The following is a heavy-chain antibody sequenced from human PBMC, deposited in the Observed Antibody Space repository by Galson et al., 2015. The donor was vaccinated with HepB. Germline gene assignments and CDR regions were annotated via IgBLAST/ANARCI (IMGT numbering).Heavy chain of an antibody. Sequence: SVKVSCKAPGYTFTSYAINWVRQAPGQGLECMGWINTNTGNPTYAQGFTGRFVFSLDTSVSTAYLQISSLKAGDTAVYYCARAEQQLVFYYSYSYMDVWGKGTTVTVSS. CDR2: INTNTGNP. CDR3: ARAEQQLVFYYSYSYMDV. J-gene: IGHJ6*03. V-gene: IGHV7-4-1*02. D-gene: IGHD6-13*01. CDR1: GYTFTSYA.